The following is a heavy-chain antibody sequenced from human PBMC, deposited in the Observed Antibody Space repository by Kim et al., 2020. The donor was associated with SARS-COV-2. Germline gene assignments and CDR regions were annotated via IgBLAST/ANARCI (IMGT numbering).Heavy chain of an antibody. Sequence: SETLSLTCTVSGGSISSSSYYWGWIRQPPGKGLEWIGSIYYSGSTYYNPSLKSRVTISVDTSKNQFSLKLSSVTAADTAVYYCARDRLSIAVAGTGGNYYGMDVWGQGTTVTVSS. CDR2: IYYSGST. D-gene: IGHD6-19*01. CDR1: GGSISSSSYY. CDR3: ARDRLSIAVAGTGGNYYGMDV. J-gene: IGHJ6*02. V-gene: IGHV4-39*07.